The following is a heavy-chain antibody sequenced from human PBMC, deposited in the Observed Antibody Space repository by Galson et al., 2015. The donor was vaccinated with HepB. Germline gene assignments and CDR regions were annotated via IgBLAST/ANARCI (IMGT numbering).Heavy chain of an antibody. Sequence: SVKVSCKASGGTFSSYAISWVRQAPGQGLEWMGGIIPIFGTANYAQKFQGRVTITADESTSTAYMELSSLRSEDTAVYYCARSYDSSGYYYVFDYWGQGTLVTVSS. D-gene: IGHD3-22*01. CDR1: GGTFSSYA. CDR3: ARSYDSSGYYYVFDY. V-gene: IGHV1-69*13. CDR2: IIPIFGTA. J-gene: IGHJ4*02.